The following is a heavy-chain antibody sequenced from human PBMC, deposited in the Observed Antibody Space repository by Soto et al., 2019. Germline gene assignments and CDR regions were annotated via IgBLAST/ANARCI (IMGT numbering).Heavy chain of an antibody. Sequence: QVQLVQSGAEVKKPGASVKVSCKASGYTFTSYYMHWVRQAPGQGLEWMGIINPSGGSTSYAQKFQGRVTMTRDTSTSTVYMELSSLRSEDTAVYYCARGIAAAHGGRRTGWFDPWGKGTLVTVSS. V-gene: IGHV1-46*03. CDR2: INPSGGST. J-gene: IGHJ5*02. D-gene: IGHD6-13*01. CDR1: GYTFTSYY. CDR3: ARGIAAAHGGRRTGWFDP.